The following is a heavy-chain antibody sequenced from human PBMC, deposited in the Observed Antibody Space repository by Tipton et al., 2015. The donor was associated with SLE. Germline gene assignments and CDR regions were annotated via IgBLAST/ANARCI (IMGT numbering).Heavy chain of an antibody. V-gene: IGHV3-23*01. CDR2: ISGSGGST. D-gene: IGHD3-22*01. CDR1: GFTFSISA. CDR3: AAYYYDGSGDQYMDV. J-gene: IGHJ6*03. Sequence: SLRLSCAASGFTFSISAMNWGRQAPGKGLQLVSAISGSGGSTYYADSVRGRFTISRDNSKNTLYLQMTSLRAEDTAVYYCAAYYYDGSGDQYMDVWGNGTTVTVSS.